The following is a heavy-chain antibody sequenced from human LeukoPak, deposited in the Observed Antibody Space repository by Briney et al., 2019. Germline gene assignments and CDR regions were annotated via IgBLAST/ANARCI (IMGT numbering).Heavy chain of an antibody. CDR2: ITTSGGDA. V-gene: IGHV3-23*01. J-gene: IGHJ4*02. CDR3: ARGRNWIFDY. D-gene: IGHD1-1*01. Sequence: GGSLRLSCAASGFTFSNCGMNWVRQAPGKGLEWVSSITTSGGDAYYADSVKGQFTISRDNSKNTLYLQMNSLRAEDTAIYYCARGRNWIFDYWGQGTLVTVSS. CDR1: GFTFSNCG.